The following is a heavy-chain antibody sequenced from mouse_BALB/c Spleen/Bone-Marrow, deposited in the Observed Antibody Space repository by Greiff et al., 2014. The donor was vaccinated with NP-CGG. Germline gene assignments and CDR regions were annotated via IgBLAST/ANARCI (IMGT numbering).Heavy chain of an antibody. CDR2: ISDGGSYT. D-gene: IGHD1-1*01. CDR1: GFTFSDYY. CDR3: ARDYYGSSYPFDY. Sequence: EVKLMESGGGLVKPGGSLELSCAASGFTFSDYYMYWVRQTPEKRLEWVATISDGGSYTYYPDSVKGRSTISRDNAKNNLYLQMSSLKSEDTAMYYCARDYYGSSYPFDYWGQGTTLTVSS. V-gene: IGHV5-4*02. J-gene: IGHJ2*01.